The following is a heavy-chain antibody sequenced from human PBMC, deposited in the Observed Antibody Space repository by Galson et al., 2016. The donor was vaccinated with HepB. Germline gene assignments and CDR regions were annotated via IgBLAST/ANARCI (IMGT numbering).Heavy chain of an antibody. V-gene: IGHV1-18*04. D-gene: IGHD2-2*01. J-gene: IGHJ6*02. CDR1: GYTFTNYG. CDR2: MSAYNGDI. CDR3: ARSSSTNRGPDV. Sequence: SVKVSCKASGYTFTNYGFHWVRQAPGQGLEWMAWMSAYNGDIHLAQNLQGGVSVTTDTSTSTAYMEVRSLEPDDTAVYYCARSSSTNRGPDVWGQGTTVTVSS.